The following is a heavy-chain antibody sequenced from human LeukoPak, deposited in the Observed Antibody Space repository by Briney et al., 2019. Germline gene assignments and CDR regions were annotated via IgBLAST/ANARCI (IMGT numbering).Heavy chain of an antibody. J-gene: IGHJ3*02. V-gene: IGHV3-30*02. CDR2: IRYDGSNK. CDR3: AKGSSGYYKAAAFDI. D-gene: IGHD3-3*01. CDR1: GFTFSSYG. Sequence: GGSLRLSCAASGFTFSSYGMHWVRQAPGKGLEWVAFIRYDGSNKYYADSVKGRFTISRDNSKNTLYLQLNSLRAEDTAVYYCAKGSSGYYKAAAFDIWGQGTMVTVSS.